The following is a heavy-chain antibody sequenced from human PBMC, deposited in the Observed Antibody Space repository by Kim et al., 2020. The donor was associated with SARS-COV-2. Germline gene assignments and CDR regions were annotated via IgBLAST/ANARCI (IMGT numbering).Heavy chain of an antibody. V-gene: IGHV1-3*01. CDR2: LNAGNGDT. Sequence: ASVKVSCKAFGYTFTNYAIHWVRHAPGQRLEWMGCLNAGNGDTKFSQNFQGRVTITRDTSASTAYMELSSLRSEDTAVYYCARGQIVGPLGGIWGQGTLVTVSS. D-gene: IGHD1-26*01. CDR3: ARGQIVGPLGGI. CDR1: GYTFTNYA. J-gene: IGHJ4*02.